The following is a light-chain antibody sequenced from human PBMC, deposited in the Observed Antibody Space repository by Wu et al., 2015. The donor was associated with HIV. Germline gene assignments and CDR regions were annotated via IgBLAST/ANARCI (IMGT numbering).Light chain of an antibody. J-gene: IGKJ4*01. CDR2: DAS. CDR1: QTIHSN. CDR3: QQFETWPYT. V-gene: IGKV3-15*01. Sequence: EILLTQSPPTLCTSPGGSASFSCRASQTIHSNLAWYQQKSGHSPRLLIHDASTRARDVPDRFVGSGSGTEFSLNIRTLQPEDFATYYCQQFETWPYTFGGGT.